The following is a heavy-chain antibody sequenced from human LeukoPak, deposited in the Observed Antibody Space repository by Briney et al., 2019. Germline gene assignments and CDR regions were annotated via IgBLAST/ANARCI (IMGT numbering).Heavy chain of an antibody. Sequence: SETLSLTCAVYGGSFSGYYWSWIRQPPGKGLEWIGEINHSGSTNYNPSLKSRVTISVDTSKNQFSLKLSSVTAADTAVYYCARGRGYSCVGYLDYWGQGTLVTVSS. CDR3: ARGRGYSCVGYLDY. CDR1: GGSFSGYY. CDR2: INHSGST. J-gene: IGHJ4*02. V-gene: IGHV4-34*01. D-gene: IGHD5-18*01.